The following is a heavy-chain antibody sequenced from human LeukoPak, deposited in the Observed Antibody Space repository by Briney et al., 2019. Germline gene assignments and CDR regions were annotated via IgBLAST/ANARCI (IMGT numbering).Heavy chain of an antibody. J-gene: IGHJ4*02. CDR2: IWYDGSNK. CDR1: GFTFSSYG. Sequence: PGGSLRLSCAASGFTFSSYGMHWVRQAPGKGLEWVAVIWYDGSNKYYADSVKGRFTISKDNSKNTLYLQMNSLRAEDTAVYYCARGPYYYDSSGYDYWGQGTLVTVSS. CDR3: ARGPYYYDSSGYDY. D-gene: IGHD3-22*01. V-gene: IGHV3-33*01.